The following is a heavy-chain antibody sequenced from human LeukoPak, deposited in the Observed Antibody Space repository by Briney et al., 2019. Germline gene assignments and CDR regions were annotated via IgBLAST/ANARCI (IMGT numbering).Heavy chain of an antibody. D-gene: IGHD6-13*01. J-gene: IGHJ4*02. CDR3: ARDGSSSGYQN. V-gene: IGHV1-18*01. Sequence: ASVKVSCKASGYTFTSFGISWVRQAPGQGLEWVGWSNTNTGNTNYAQKFQGRVTMTTDTSTSTAYMEVRSLRSDDTAVYYCARDGSSSGYQNWGQGTLVTVSS. CDR2: SNTNTGNT. CDR1: GYTFTSFG.